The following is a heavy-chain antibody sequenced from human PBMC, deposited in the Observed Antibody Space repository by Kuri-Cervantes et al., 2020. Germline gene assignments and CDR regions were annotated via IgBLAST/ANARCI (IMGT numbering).Heavy chain of an antibody. Sequence: KVSCKGSGYSFTSYWIGWVRQMPGKGLEWMGIIYPGDSDTRYSPSFQGQVTISADKSISTAYLQWGSLKASDTAMYYCARHFGSYYYYYYMDVWGKGTTVTVSS. CDR3: ARHFGSYYYYYYMDV. CDR2: IYPGDSDT. J-gene: IGHJ6*03. D-gene: IGHD3-3*01. CDR1: GYSFTSYW. V-gene: IGHV5-51*01.